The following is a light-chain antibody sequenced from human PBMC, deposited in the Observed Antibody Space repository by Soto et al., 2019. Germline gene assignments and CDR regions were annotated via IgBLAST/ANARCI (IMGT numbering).Light chain of an antibody. J-gene: IGKJ1*01. V-gene: IGKV1-5*03. CDR2: NAS. CDR1: KSISSW. CDR3: QQYNRDPWT. Sequence: DSQMTQSPTTLPASVRYRVTLXXRDSKSISSWLDGDQQKPGTAPQXVLDNASSLERLGPSRFSGSGSETEFTLTSSSLHPAAFATYSCQQYNRDPWTFGQGTKVDIK.